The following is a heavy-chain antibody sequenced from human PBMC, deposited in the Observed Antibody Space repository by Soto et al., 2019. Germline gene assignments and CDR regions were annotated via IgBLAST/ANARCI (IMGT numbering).Heavy chain of an antibody. V-gene: IGHV3-23*01. CDR2: ITGSGGGT. J-gene: IGHJ4*02. CDR3: AKRPLTAAGFDY. D-gene: IGHD6-13*01. Sequence: EVQLLESGGGLVQPGGSLRLSCAASGFTFSNYAMTWVRPAPGKGLEWVSVITGSGGGTYFVDSVKGRFTISRDNSKNTVYLQMNSLRADDTAVYYCAKRPLTAAGFDYWGQGTLVTVSS. CDR1: GFTFSNYA.